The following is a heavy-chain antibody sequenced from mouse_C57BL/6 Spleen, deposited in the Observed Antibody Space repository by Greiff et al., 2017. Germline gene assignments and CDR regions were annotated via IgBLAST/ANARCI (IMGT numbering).Heavy chain of an antibody. V-gene: IGHV5-12*01. CDR3: ARSWDYYAMDY. CDR2: ISNGGGST. D-gene: IGHD4-1*01. J-gene: IGHJ4*01. CDR1: GFTFSDYY. Sequence: DVMLVESGGGLVQPGGSLKLSCAASGFTFSDYYMYWVRQTPEKRLEWVAYISNGGGSTYYPDTVKGRFTISRDNAKNTLYLQMSRLKSEDTAMYYCARSWDYYAMDYWGQGTSVTVSS.